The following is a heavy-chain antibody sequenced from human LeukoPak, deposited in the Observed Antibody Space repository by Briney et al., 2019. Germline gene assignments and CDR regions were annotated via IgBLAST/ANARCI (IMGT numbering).Heavy chain of an antibody. J-gene: IGHJ4*02. CDR3: ARDLEPRPYDSSGYAVSPVDY. V-gene: IGHV1-46*01. Sequence: GASVKVSCKAAGYTFTSYYMHWVRQAPGQGLERMGTINPSGGSTSYAQKFQGRVTMTRDTSTSTVYMELSSLRSEDTAVYYCARDLEPRPYDSSGYAVSPVDYWGQGTLVTVSS. D-gene: IGHD3-22*01. CDR2: INPSGGST. CDR1: GYTFTSYY.